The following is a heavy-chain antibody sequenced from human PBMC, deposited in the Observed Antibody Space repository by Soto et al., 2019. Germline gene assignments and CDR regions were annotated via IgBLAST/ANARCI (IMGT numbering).Heavy chain of an antibody. Sequence: GGSLRLSCTVSGFAFNNYGINWVRQAPGKGLEWVSSISKSDYTYYSDSVKGRFTISRDNAKNSVSLQMNTLRVEDTAVYYWAREDSIIITAVSDFWGQGTQVTVSS. CDR3: AREDSIIITAVSDF. CDR1: GFAFNNYG. CDR2: ISKSDYT. D-gene: IGHD3-22*01. V-gene: IGHV3-21*01. J-gene: IGHJ4*02.